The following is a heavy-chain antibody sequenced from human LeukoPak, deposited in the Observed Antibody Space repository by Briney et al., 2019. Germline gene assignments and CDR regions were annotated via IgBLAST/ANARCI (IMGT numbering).Heavy chain of an antibody. CDR1: GYHFTSSW. CDR3: ARAETSRLDPFDF. J-gene: IGHJ4*02. V-gene: IGHV5-51*01. CDR2: IYPDDSDT. Sequence: GESLKISCKASGYHFTSSWIGWVRQMPGKGLECMGIIYPDDSDTRYSPSFQGQVTISADKSISTAYLQWSSLTASDTAMYYCARAETSRLDPFDFWGRGTLVTVSS.